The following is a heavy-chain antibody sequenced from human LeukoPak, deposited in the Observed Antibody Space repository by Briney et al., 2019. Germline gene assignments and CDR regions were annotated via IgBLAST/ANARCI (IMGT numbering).Heavy chain of an antibody. Sequence: SETLSLTCTVSGGSISSYYWSWIRQPPGKGLEWIGNIYRTGTTFYNPSLQSRVTISVDTSKNHFSLKLISVTAADTAVYYCARDGYNPVAFDIWGQGTMVTVSS. D-gene: IGHD5-24*01. CDR3: ARDGYNPVAFDI. CDR2: IYRTGTT. J-gene: IGHJ3*02. V-gene: IGHV4-4*08. CDR1: GGSISSYY.